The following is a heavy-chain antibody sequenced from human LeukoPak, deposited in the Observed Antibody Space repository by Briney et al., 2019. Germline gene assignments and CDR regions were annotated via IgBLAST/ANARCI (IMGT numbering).Heavy chain of an antibody. CDR3: ARVAVGATVLFYYFDY. Sequence: KTGGSLRLSCAASGFTFSSYSMNWVRQAPGKGLEWVSSISSSSSYIYYADSVKGRFTISRDNAKNSLYLQMNSLRAEDTAVYYCARVAVGATVLFYYFDYWGQGTLVTVSS. J-gene: IGHJ4*02. D-gene: IGHD1-26*01. CDR2: ISSSSSYI. CDR1: GFTFSSYS. V-gene: IGHV3-21*01.